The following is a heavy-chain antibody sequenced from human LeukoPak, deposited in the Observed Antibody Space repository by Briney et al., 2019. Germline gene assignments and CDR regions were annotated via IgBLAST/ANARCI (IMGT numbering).Heavy chain of an antibody. D-gene: IGHD4-17*01. CDR3: ARGPYGDEGFDY. CDR2: ISAFSGDT. V-gene: IGHV1-18*01. Sequence: APVKVSCKASGYSFSSYAIIWVRQAPGQGLEWMGWISAFSGDTTYEQKLQGRVTMTTDTSTSTVYMELRSLRSDDTAVYYCARGPYGDEGFDYWGQGTLVAVSS. CDR1: GYSFSSYA. J-gene: IGHJ4*02.